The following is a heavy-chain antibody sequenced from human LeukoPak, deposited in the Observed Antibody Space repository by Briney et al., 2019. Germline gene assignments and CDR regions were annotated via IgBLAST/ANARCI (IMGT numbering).Heavy chain of an antibody. CDR2: IRGSGDST. J-gene: IGHJ4*02. CDR3: AKVLRQCTHALGFDY. Sequence: PGRSLRLSCAASGFTFSSYDMSWVRQAPGKGLEWVSVIRGSGDSTYYAGSVKGRFTISRDNSKTTLFLQMNSLRAEDAAVYYCAKVLRQCTHALGFDYWGQGTLVTVSS. D-gene: IGHD3-16*01. V-gene: IGHV3-23*01. CDR1: GFTFSSYD.